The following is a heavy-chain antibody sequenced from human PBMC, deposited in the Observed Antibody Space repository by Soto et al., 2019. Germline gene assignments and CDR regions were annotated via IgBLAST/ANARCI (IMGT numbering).Heavy chain of an antibody. J-gene: IGHJ4*02. CDR2: IIPNLGIA. D-gene: IGHD3-10*01. CDR3: ERDPGGEGYFDS. Sequence: QVQLVQSGAEVKKPGSSVKVSCKASGGTFSSYTISWVRQAPGQGLGGMGRIIPNLGIANNAQKSQGRVIITPDKSTCKGFMELSSVRSEDTAVYDCERDPGGEGYFDSWGQGTLVTFS. CDR1: GGTFSSYT. V-gene: IGHV1-69*08.